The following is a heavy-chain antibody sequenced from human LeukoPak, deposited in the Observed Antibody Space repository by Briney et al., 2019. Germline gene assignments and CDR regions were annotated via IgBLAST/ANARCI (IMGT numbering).Heavy chain of an antibody. CDR3: ARDSRNVHYYDSSGYYPSEPYYFDY. D-gene: IGHD3-22*01. V-gene: IGHV3-53*04. J-gene: IGHJ4*02. CDR2: IYSGGST. Sequence: GGSLRLSCAASGFTVSSNYMSWVRQAPGKGLEWVSVIYSGGSTYYADSVKGRFTISRHNSKNTLYLQMNRLRAEDTAVYYCARDSRNVHYYDSSGYYPSEPYYFDYWGQGTLVTVSS. CDR1: GFTVSSNY.